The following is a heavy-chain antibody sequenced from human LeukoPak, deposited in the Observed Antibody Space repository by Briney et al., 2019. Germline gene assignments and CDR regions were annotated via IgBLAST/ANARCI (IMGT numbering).Heavy chain of an antibody. D-gene: IGHD1-26*01. CDR3: AREISGFDY. V-gene: IGHV1-2*02. CDR2: INPDSGDT. J-gene: IGHJ4*02. Sequence: ASMKVSCKASGYSFTGHYMHWVRQAPGQGLEWMGWINPDSGDTNFALKFQGRVSMTRDTSTSAAYVELSSLTSDDTAVYYCAREISGFDYWGQGTLVTVSS. CDR1: GYSFTGHY.